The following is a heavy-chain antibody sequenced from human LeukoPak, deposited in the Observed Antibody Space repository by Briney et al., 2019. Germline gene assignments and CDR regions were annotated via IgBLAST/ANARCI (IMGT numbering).Heavy chain of an antibody. CDR2: INPNGGGT. V-gene: IGHV1-2*04. J-gene: IGHJ4*02. CDR1: GYTFTGYY. CDR3: ARGSSTVTTAFDY. Sequence: ASVKVSCKASGYTFTGYYMHWVRQAPGQGLEWMGWINPNGGGTNYAQKFQGWVTMTRDTSISTAYMELSRLRSDDTAVYYCARGSSTVTTAFDYWGQGTLVTVSS. D-gene: IGHD4-17*01.